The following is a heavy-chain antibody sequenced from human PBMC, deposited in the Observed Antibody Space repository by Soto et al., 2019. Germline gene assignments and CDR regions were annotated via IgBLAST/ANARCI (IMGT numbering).Heavy chain of an antibody. CDR2: IWYDGSNK. D-gene: IGHD2-8*01. V-gene: IGHV3-33*01. CDR1: GFTFSSYG. Sequence: PGGSLRLSCAASGFTFSSYGMHWVRQAPGKGLEWVAVIWYDGSNKYYADSVKGRFTISRDNSKNTLYLQMNSLRAEDTAVYYCARDTCTNGVCRNFDYWGQGTLVTVSS. CDR3: ARDTCTNGVCRNFDY. J-gene: IGHJ4*02.